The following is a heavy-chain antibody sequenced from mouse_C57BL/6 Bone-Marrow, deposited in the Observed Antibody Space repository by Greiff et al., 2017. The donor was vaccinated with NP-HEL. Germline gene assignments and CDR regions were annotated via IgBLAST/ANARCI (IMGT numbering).Heavy chain of an antibody. V-gene: IGHV5-4*01. J-gene: IGHJ4*01. CDR3: ARDLLAMDY. CDR2: ISDGGSYT. CDR1: GFTFSSYA. Sequence: EVMLVESGGGLVKPGGSLKLSCAASGFTFSSYAMSWVRQTPEKRLEWVATISDGGSYTYYPDNVKGRFTISRDNAKNNLYLQMSHLKSEDTAMYYCARDLLAMDYWGQGTSVTVSS.